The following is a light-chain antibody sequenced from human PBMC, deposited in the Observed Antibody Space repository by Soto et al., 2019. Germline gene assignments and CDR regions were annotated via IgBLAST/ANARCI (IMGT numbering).Light chain of an antibody. J-gene: IGLJ3*02. CDR1: SSDVGGYNY. CDR2: DVN. V-gene: IGLV2-11*01. Sequence: QSVLTQPRSVSGSPGQSVTISCTGTSSDVGGYNYVSWYQQHPGKAPKLMIYDVNKRPSGVPDRFSGSKSGNTASLTISGLHAEDEADYYCCSYAGSYTWVFGGGTKVTVL. CDR3: CSYAGSYTWV.